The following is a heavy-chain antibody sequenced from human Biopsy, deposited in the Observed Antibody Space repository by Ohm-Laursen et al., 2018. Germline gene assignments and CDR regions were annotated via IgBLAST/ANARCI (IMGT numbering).Heavy chain of an antibody. CDR3: ATKLTGYFHH. V-gene: IGHV1-69*06. CDR2: NIPILGTG. Sequence: SSVKVSCKAPGGTFSNYGVNWVRQAPGQGLEWLGGNIPILGTGNYAQKFQDRVTVAADTSTSTATMELRSLRSDDTAVYYCATKLTGYFHHWGQGTTVIVSS. J-gene: IGHJ1*01. D-gene: IGHD3-9*01. CDR1: GGTFSNYG.